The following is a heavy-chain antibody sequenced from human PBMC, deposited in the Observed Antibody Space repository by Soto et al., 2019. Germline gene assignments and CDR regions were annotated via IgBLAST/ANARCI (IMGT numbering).Heavy chain of an antibody. Sequence: GSLRLSCAASGFTFDDYGMSWVRQAPGKGLEWVSGINWNGGSTGYADSVKGRFTISRDNSKNTLYLQMNSLRAEDTAVYYCARDKGGYDYAFDIWGQGTMVTVSS. CDR2: INWNGGST. J-gene: IGHJ3*02. CDR1: GFTFDDYG. V-gene: IGHV3-20*04. D-gene: IGHD5-12*01. CDR3: ARDKGGYDYAFDI.